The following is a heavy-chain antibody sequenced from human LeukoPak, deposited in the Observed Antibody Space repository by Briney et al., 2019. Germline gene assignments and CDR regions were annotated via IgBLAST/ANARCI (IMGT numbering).Heavy chain of an antibody. D-gene: IGHD6-13*01. CDR3: ARDGRAAAGALGWFDP. Sequence: SETLSLTCAVYGGSFSGYYWSWIRQPPGKGLEWIGEINHSGSTNYNPSLKSRVTISVDTSKNQFSLKLSSVTAADTAVYYCARDGRAAAGALGWFDPWGQGTLVTVSS. CDR1: GGSFSGYY. V-gene: IGHV4-34*01. J-gene: IGHJ5*02. CDR2: INHSGST.